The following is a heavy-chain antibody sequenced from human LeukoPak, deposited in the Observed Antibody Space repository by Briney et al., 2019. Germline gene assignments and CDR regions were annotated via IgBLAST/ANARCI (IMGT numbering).Heavy chain of an antibody. CDR2: IYTSGST. J-gene: IGHJ4*02. D-gene: IGHD2-2*01. V-gene: IGHV4-59*10. CDR1: GGSFSGYY. Sequence: SETLSLTCAVYGGSFSGYYWSWIRQPPGKGLEWIGRIYTSGSTNYNPSLKSRVTMSVDTSKNQFSLKLSSVTAADTAVYYCAREDRYCSTTSCLYYFDYWGQGTLVTVSS. CDR3: AREDRYCSTTSCLYYFDY.